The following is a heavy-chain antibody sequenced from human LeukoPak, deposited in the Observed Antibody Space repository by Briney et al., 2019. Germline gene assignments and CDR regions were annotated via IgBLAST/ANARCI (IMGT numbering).Heavy chain of an antibody. CDR3: ARAVPGGVINLPAFDY. D-gene: IGHD2/OR15-2a*01. V-gene: IGHV4-59*01. J-gene: IGHJ4*02. CDR1: GGSIGSYY. Sequence: KASETLSLTCTVSGGSIGSYYWSWIRQPPGKGLEWIGYIYYSGSTNYNPSLKSRVTISVDTSKNQFSLKLSSVTAADTAVYYCARAVPGGVINLPAFDYWGQGTLVTVSS. CDR2: IYYSGST.